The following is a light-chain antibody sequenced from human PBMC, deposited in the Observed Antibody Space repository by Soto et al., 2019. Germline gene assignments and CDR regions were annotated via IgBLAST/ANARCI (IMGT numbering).Light chain of an antibody. V-gene: IGKV1-33*01. CDR1: QDISNY. CDR3: QQYDNLPAIT. Sequence: DIQMTQSPSSLSASVGDRVTITCQASQDISNYLNWYQQKPGKAHKLLIYDASNLETGVPSRFSGSGSGRDFTFTISSLQPDDIATYYCQQYDNLPAITFGQGTRLEIK. CDR2: DAS. J-gene: IGKJ5*01.